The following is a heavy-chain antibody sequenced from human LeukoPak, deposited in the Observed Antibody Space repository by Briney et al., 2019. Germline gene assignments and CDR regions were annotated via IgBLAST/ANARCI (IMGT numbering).Heavy chain of an antibody. Sequence: SETLSLTCTVSGGSISSSSHYWGWIRQPPGKGLEWIGSIYYSGSTYYNPSLKSRVTISVDTSKNQFSLKLSSVTAADTAVYYCARHANWNADYWGQGTLVTVSS. CDR1: GGSISSSSHY. D-gene: IGHD1-20*01. CDR2: IYYSGST. CDR3: ARHANWNADY. V-gene: IGHV4-39*01. J-gene: IGHJ4*02.